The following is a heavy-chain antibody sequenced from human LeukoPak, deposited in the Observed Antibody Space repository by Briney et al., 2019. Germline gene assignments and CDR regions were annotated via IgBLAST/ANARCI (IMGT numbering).Heavy chain of an antibody. CDR2: ISSSSSYI. Sequence: PGGSLRLSCAASGFTFSSYWMSWVRQAPGRGLEWVSSISSSSSYIYYADSVKGRFTISRDNAKNSLYLQMNSLRAEDTAVYYCARALSLAVAGPRSAFDIWGQGTMVTVSS. CDR3: ARALSLAVAGPRSAFDI. D-gene: IGHD6-19*01. CDR1: GFTFSSYW. V-gene: IGHV3-21*01. J-gene: IGHJ3*02.